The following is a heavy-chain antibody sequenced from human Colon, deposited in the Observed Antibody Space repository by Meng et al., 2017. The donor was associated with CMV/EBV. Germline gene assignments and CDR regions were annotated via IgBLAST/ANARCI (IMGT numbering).Heavy chain of an antibody. V-gene: IGHV4-39*07. D-gene: IGHD6-25*01. Sequence: SGPVLGKPSDPLPLACTCSHASITNTRYYWARIRQSTVEGLEWIGNIYYTGTTHYNPSLKSRVTISIDTSQKQFSLNLTSVTVADTAISFCAGVNLPITAISTTDWGQGTLVTVSS. CDR1: HASITNTRYY. CDR3: AGVNLPITAISTTD. CDR2: IYYTGTT. J-gene: IGHJ4*02.